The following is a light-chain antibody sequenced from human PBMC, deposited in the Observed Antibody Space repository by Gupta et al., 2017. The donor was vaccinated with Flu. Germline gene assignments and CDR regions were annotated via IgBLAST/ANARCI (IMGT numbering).Light chain of an antibody. CDR1: SAVISYNY. J-gene: IGLJ3*02. CDR3: GSWDTTQGTGV. V-gene: IGLV1-51*01. Sequence: MIIIYSSGSSAVISYNYVSWYQQHPGTAPKVVVYEDSKRPSGVPERFSGTKSGATATMTITGLQTEDEGDYYCGSWDTTQGTGVFGGGTKMTVL. CDR2: EDS.